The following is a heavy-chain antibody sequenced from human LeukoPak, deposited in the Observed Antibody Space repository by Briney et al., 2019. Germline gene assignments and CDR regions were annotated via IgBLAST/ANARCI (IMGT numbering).Heavy chain of an antibody. V-gene: IGHV3-30*02. J-gene: IGHJ4*02. CDR1: GFTLSTYG. Sequence: GGSLRLSCAASGFTLSTYGMHWVRQAPGRGLEWVTFIQYDGSRKYYAGSVKGRFTISRDNSRNTLYMHMNSLRTEDTAIYYCAKGLSYGNNHYFAGGGQGTLVTV. CDR2: IQYDGSRK. CDR3: AKGLSYGNNHYFAG. D-gene: IGHD1-14*01.